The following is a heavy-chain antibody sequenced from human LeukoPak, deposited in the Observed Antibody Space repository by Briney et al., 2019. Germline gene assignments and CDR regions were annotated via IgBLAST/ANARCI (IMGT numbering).Heavy chain of an antibody. CDR2: ISNTGGRT. CDR1: GFTFSRNT. J-gene: IGHJ4*02. CDR3: ARDEDTSALSEY. D-gene: IGHD2/OR15-2a*01. V-gene: IGHV3-23*01. Sequence: GGSLRLSCAGSGFTFSRNTMSWVRQAPGRGLEWVSAISNTGGRTDYVGSVKGRFTISRDNSKSTLYLQMDSLRAEDTAVYYCARDEDTSALSEYWGQETLVTVSS.